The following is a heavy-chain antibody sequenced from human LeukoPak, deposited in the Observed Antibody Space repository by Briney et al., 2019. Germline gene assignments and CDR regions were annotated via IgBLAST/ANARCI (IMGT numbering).Heavy chain of an antibody. Sequence: ASVKVSCKVSGYTLTELSMHWVRQAPGKGLEWMGGFDPEDDETIYAQKFQGRVTMTEDTSTDPAYMELSSLRSEDTAVYYCATRTDYYDSSGYYDYWGQGTLVTVSS. D-gene: IGHD3-22*01. J-gene: IGHJ4*02. V-gene: IGHV1-24*01. CDR1: GYTLTELS. CDR3: ATRTDYYDSSGYYDY. CDR2: FDPEDDET.